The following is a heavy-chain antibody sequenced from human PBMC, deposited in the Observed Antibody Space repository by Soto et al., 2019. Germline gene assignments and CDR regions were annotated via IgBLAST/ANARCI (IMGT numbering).Heavy chain of an antibody. CDR2: IYWNDDK. D-gene: IGHD3-10*01. CDR3: AHVQSFMVRGVTTKKLKWFDP. Sequence: HITLKESGPALVKPTQTLTLTCTFSGFSLSASGVGVGWVRQPPGKALEWLALIYWNDDKVYSPSLKSRLTIDKDTSKNQVVLKLTNMYPVDTATYYCAHVQSFMVRGVTTKKLKWFDPWGQGTLVIVSS. V-gene: IGHV2-5*01. CDR1: GFSLSASGVG. J-gene: IGHJ5*02.